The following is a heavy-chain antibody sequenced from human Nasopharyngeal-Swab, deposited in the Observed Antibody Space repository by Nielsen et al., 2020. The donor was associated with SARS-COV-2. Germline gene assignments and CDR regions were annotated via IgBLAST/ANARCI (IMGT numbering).Heavy chain of an antibody. V-gene: IGHV5-10-1*01. CDR2: IDPGDSYT. D-gene: IGHD4-17*01. CDR1: GYRFTSYW. J-gene: IGHJ4*02. CDR3: AISTVTTDY. Sequence: GESLKISCKGSGYRFTSYWISWVRQMPGKGLEWMGRIDPGDSYTNYSPSFQGHVTISADKSISTAYLQWSSLKASDTAMYYCAISTVTTDYWGQGTLVTVSS.